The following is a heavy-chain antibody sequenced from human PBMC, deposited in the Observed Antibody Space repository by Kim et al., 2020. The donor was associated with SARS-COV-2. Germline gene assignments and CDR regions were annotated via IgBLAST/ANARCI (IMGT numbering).Heavy chain of an antibody. CDR1: GGTFSSYA. J-gene: IGHJ6*02. V-gene: IGHV1-69*13. CDR2: IIPIFGTA. Sequence: SVKVSCKASGGTFSSYAISWVRQAPGQGLEWMGGIIPIFGTANYAQKFQGRVTITADESTSTAYMELSSLRSEDTAVYYCARDLRFIVVVPAAQNYYYYGMDVWGQGTTVTVSS. CDR3: ARDLRFIVVVPAAQNYYYYGMDV. D-gene: IGHD2-2*01.